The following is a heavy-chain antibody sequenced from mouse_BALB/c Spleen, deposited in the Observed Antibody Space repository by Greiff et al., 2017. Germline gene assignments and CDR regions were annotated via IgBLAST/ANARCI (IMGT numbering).Heavy chain of an antibody. V-gene: IGHV5-4*02. Sequence: DVMLVESGGGLVKPGGSLKLSCAASGFTFSDYYMYWVRQTPEKRLEWVATISDGGSYTYYPDSVKGRFIISRDNAKNNLYLQMSSLKSEDTAMYYCARDLRLRFAYWGQGTLVTVSA. CDR2: ISDGGSYT. CDR3: ARDLRLRFAY. D-gene: IGHD1-2*01. CDR1: GFTFSDYY. J-gene: IGHJ3*01.